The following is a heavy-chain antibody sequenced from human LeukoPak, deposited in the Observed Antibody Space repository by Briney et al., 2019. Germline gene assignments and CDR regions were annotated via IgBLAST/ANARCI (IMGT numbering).Heavy chain of an antibody. J-gene: IGHJ5*02. V-gene: IGHV4-61*02. Sequence: PSQTLSLTCTVSGGSISSGSYYWSWIRQPAGKGLEWIGRIYISGYTNYNPSLKSRVTMSVDTSKNQFSLRLTSVTAADTAVYYCARDAYYYGSGSYPFDPWGQGTLVTVSS. CDR1: GGSISSGSYY. CDR3: ARDAYYYGSGSYPFDP. D-gene: IGHD3-10*01. CDR2: IYISGYT.